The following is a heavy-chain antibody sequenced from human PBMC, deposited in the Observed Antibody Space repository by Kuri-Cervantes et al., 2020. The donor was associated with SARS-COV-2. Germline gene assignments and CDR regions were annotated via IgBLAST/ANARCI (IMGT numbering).Heavy chain of an antibody. CDR2: INTNTGNP. V-gene: IGHV7-4-1*02. CDR1: GYTFTSYA. Sequence: ASVTVSCMSTGYTFTSYAMIWVRLAPGQGLEWMGWINTNTGNPTYAQAFTGRFVFSLDTSVSTAYLQISSLKAEDTAVYYCARGLKSYYDSSGTKSLQHWGQGTLVTVSS. D-gene: IGHD3-22*01. J-gene: IGHJ1*01. CDR3: ARGLKSYYDSSGTKSLQH.